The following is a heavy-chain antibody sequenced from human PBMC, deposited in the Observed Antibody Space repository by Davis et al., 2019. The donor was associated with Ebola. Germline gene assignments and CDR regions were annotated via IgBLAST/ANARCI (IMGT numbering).Heavy chain of an antibody. V-gene: IGHV5-51*01. CDR2: IYLGDSDT. CDR1: GYSFTSYW. J-gene: IGHJ3*02. Sequence: GESLKISCKGSGYSFTSYWIGWVRQMPGKGLEWMGSIYLGDSDTRYSPSFQGQVTISADKSISTAYLQWSSLKASDTAMYFCVRGNSGSYYDAFDIWGQGTMVTVSS. D-gene: IGHD1-26*01. CDR3: VRGNSGSYYDAFDI.